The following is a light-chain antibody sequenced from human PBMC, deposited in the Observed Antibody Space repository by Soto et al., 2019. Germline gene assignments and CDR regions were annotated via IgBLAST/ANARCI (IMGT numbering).Light chain of an antibody. CDR1: QNINRY. V-gene: IGKV3-11*01. Sequence: EIVLTQSPATLSLSPGEMATLSCRASQNINRYLAWYHQKPGQPPRIIIYDASTRATGIPARFSGSGSGTDFTLTISSLEPEDFAVYYCQQRSNWPITFGQGTRLEIK. CDR2: DAS. J-gene: IGKJ5*01. CDR3: QQRSNWPIT.